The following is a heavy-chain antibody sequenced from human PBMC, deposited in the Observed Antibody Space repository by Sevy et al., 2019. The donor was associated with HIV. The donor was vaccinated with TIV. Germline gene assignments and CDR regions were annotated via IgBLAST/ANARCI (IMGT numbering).Heavy chain of an antibody. CDR1: GFTFNNAW. D-gene: IGHD3-9*01. Sequence: GGSLRLSCVVSGFTFNNAWMNWVRQAPGTGLQWVGLIKSKIDGETTDYAAPLKGRFTISRDDSKNTLYLQMNSLKIEDTAVYHCATAPGYYASAPFDYWGPGTLVTVSS. CDR3: ATAPGYYASAPFDY. CDR2: IKSKIDGETT. J-gene: IGHJ4*02. V-gene: IGHV3-15*01.